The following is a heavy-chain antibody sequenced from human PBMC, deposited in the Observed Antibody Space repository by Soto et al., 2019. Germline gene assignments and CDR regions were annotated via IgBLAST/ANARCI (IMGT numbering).Heavy chain of an antibody. D-gene: IGHD3-10*01. Sequence: ASETLSLSCPVSGGSISSYYWSWIREPPGKGLEWIGYIYYSGSTNYNPSLKSRVTISVDTSKNQFSLKLSSVTAADTAVYYCARGQGEYYYGSGSFHNWFDPWGQGTLVTVPQ. CDR1: GGSISSYY. CDR2: IYYSGST. CDR3: ARGQGEYYYGSGSFHNWFDP. J-gene: IGHJ5*02. V-gene: IGHV4-59*01.